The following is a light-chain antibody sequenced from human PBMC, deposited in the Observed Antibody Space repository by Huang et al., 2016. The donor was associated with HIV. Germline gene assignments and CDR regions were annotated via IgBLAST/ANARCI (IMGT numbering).Light chain of an antibody. V-gene: IGKV1-12*01. Sequence: DIQMTQSPSSVSASVGDTVTITCRASQGISSWLAWYQQKPGKAPNLLIYATSTVQDGVPSRFRGSGSGTDFALTIRSLQPEDFATYYCQQAKSFPTFGQGTKVEIK. J-gene: IGKJ2*01. CDR2: ATS. CDR1: QGISSW. CDR3: QQAKSFPT.